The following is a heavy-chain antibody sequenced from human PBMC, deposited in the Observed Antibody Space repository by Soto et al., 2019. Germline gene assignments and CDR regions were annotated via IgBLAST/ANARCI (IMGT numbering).Heavy chain of an antibody. CDR3: AKDPATIAVAGTFDY. CDR2: ISGSGGST. Sequence: EEQLLESGGGLVQPGGSLRLSYAASGFTFSTYGMSWVRQAPGKGQEWVSIISGSGGSTYYADTVKGRFTISRDNSKNTLYLQMNSLRAEDTAVYYCAKDPATIAVAGTFDYWGQGTLVIVSS. CDR1: GFTFSTYG. J-gene: IGHJ4*02. V-gene: IGHV3-23*01. D-gene: IGHD6-19*01.